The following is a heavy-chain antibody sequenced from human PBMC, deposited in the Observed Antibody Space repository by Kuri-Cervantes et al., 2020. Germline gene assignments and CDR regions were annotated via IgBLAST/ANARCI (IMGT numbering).Heavy chain of an antibody. CDR3: ASLDTAIDCYGMDV. J-gene: IGHJ6*02. CDR2: INPNSGGT. V-gene: IGHV1-2*02. Sequence: ASVKVSCKASGYTFTGYYMHWVRQAPGQGLEWMGWINPNSGGTNYAQKFQGRVTMTRDTSISTAYMELSRLRSDDTAVYYCASLDTAIDCYGMDVWGQGTTVTVSS. D-gene: IGHD5-18*01. CDR1: GYTFTGYY.